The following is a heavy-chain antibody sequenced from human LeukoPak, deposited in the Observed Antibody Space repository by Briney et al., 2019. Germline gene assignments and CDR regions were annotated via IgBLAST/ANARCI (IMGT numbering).Heavy chain of an antibody. D-gene: IGHD3-22*01. J-gene: IGHJ4*02. CDR3: ARGSATMIVYYFDY. CDR2: IYYSGST. Sequence: TSETLSLTCTVSGGSISSGGYYWSWIRQHPGKGLEWIGYIYYSGSTYYNPSLKSRVTISVDTSKNQFSLKLSSVTAADTAVYYCARGSATMIVYYFDYWGQGTLVTVSS. CDR1: GGSISSGGYY. V-gene: IGHV4-31*03.